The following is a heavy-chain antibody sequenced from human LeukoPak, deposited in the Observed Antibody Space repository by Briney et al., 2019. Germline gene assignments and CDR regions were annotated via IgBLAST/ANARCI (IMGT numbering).Heavy chain of an antibody. D-gene: IGHD4-11*01. Sequence: SQTVSLTCAITGDSVSSNSAAWNWIRQSPSRGVGWLGRTYYRSKWYNDYAGSVESRITINPDTSKNQFSLQLNSVTPEDTAVYYCARDPRYSNYDIGLDDWFDPWGQGTLVTVSS. CDR2: TYYRSKWYN. J-gene: IGHJ5*02. CDR1: GDSVSSNSAA. V-gene: IGHV6-1*01. CDR3: ARDPRYSNYDIGLDDWFDP.